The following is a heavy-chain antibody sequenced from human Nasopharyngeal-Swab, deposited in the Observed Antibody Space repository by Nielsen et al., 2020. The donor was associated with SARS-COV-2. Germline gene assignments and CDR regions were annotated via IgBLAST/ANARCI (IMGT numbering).Heavy chain of an antibody. V-gene: IGHV1-46*01. CDR1: GYTFTSYG. D-gene: IGHD2-2*01. CDR2: INPSGGST. Sequence: ASVKVSCKASGYTFTSYGISWVRQAPGQGLEWMGIINPSGGSTSYAQKFQGRVTMTRDTSTSTVYMELSSLRSEDTAVYYCARRGRCSGSSCDMDVWGQGTTVTVSS. J-gene: IGHJ6*02. CDR3: ARRGRCSGSSCDMDV.